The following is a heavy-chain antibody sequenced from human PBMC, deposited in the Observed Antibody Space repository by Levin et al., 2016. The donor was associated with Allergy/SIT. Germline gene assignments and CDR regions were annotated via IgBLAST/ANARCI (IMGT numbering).Heavy chain of an antibody. CDR1: GLTFSSYT. V-gene: IGHV3-21*01. J-gene: IGHJ4*02. CDR3: ASLSLTTVTNHDY. Sequence: GGSLRLSCAASGLTFSSYTMNWVRQAPGKGLEWVSSISSVSSYIYYADSVKGRFTISRDNAKNSLYLQMNSLRAEDTAVYYCASLSLTTVTNHDYWGQGTLVTVSS. CDR2: ISSVSSYI. D-gene: IGHD4-17*01.